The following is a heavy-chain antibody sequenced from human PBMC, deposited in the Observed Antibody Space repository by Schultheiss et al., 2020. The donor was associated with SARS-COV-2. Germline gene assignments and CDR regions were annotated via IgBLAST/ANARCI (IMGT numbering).Heavy chain of an antibody. CDR2: ISSSSSYT. Sequence: GGSLRLSCAASGFTFSDYYMSWIRQAPGKGLEWVSYISSSSSYTNYAYSVKGRFTISRDNAKNSLYLQMNSLRAEDTAVYYCARDSGYCTNGVCYPYYYYYGMDVWGQGTTVTVSS. J-gene: IGHJ6*02. CDR1: GFTFSDYY. D-gene: IGHD2-8*01. CDR3: ARDSGYCTNGVCYPYYYYYGMDV. V-gene: IGHV3-11*06.